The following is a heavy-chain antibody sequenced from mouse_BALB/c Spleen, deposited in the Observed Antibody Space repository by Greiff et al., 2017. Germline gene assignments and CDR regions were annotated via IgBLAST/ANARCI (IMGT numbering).Heavy chain of an antibody. D-gene: IGHD2-14*01. V-gene: IGHV14-1*02. CDR3: ASHYYRYDPWFAY. CDR2: IDPEHGNT. J-gene: IGHJ3*01. Sequence: VQLQQSGAELVRPGALVKLSCKASGFNIKDYYMHWVKQRPEQGLEWIGWIDPEHGNTIYAPKFQGKASITADPSSNTAYLQLSSLTSEDTAVYYGASHYYRYDPWFAYGGQGTLVTVSA. CDR1: GFNIKDYY.